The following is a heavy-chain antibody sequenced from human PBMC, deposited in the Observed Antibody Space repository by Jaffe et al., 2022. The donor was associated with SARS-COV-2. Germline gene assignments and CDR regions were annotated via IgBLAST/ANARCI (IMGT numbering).Heavy chain of an antibody. CDR1: GGSISSSSYY. CDR2: IYYSGST. CDR3: ASPDYYDSSGYLGAFDI. Sequence: QLQLQESGPGLVKPSETLSLTCTVSGGSISSSSYYWGWIRQPPGKGLEWIGSIYYSGSTYYNPSLKSRVTISVDTSKNQFSLKLSSVTAADTAVYYCASPDYYDSSGYLGAFDIWGQGTMVTVSS. V-gene: IGHV4-39*01. J-gene: IGHJ3*02. D-gene: IGHD3-22*01.